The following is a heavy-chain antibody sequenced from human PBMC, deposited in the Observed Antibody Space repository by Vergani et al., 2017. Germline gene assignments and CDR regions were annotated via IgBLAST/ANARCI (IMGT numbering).Heavy chain of an antibody. V-gene: IGHV3-66*02. J-gene: IGHJ5*02. Sequence: ELQLVESGGGLVQPGGSLRLSCAASGSTVSGNYMTWVRLAPGEGLEWVSHIYSGDETYYADSMKGRVTISRDTSKNTLHLQINNLRVEDAAVYYCARGNYYGSGTYVDPWGQGTLVTVSS. CDR3: ARGNYYGSGTYVDP. CDR2: IYSGDET. CDR1: GSTVSGNY. D-gene: IGHD3-10*01.